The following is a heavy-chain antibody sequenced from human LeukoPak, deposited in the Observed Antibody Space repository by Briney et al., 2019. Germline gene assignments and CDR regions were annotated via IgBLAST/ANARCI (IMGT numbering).Heavy chain of an antibody. J-gene: IGHJ3*02. Sequence: ASVKVSCKASGYTFTGYYMHWVRQAPGQGLEWMGWINPNSGGTNYAQKFQGRVTMTRDTSISTAYMELSRLRSDDTAVYYCARSGLLWFGENLVRVNDAFDIWSQGTMVTVSS. D-gene: IGHD3-10*01. CDR2: INPNSGGT. CDR1: GYTFTGYY. V-gene: IGHV1-2*02. CDR3: ARSGLLWFGENLVRVNDAFDI.